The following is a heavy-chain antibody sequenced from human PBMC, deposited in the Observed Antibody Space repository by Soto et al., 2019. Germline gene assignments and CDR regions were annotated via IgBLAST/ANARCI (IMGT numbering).Heavy chain of an antibody. V-gene: IGHV3-23*01. CDR1: GFTFSTYA. Sequence: GGSLRLSCAASGFTFSTYAMSWVRQAPGKGLEWVSVISGSGGDTYYADSVKGRFTIARDNAKNSLYLQMNSLRDEDTAVYYCAREFYGSGRPSDYWGQGTLVTVSS. D-gene: IGHD3-10*01. CDR2: ISGSGGDT. CDR3: AREFYGSGRPSDY. J-gene: IGHJ4*02.